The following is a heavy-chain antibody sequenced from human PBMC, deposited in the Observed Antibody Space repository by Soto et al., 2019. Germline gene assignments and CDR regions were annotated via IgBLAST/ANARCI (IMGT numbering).Heavy chain of an antibody. Sequence: QAQLVESGGGVVQPGRSLRLSCAASGFPFTSYGMHWVREGPDKGLEWVAIISYDGSDKYYADSVKGRITISRDNSKNTLYLQMTSLRPEDTALYYCVGGQYDFDYRGQGTLVIVSS. J-gene: IGHJ4*02. CDR1: GFPFTSYG. V-gene: IGHV3-30*03. D-gene: IGHD3-10*01. CDR2: ISYDGSDK. CDR3: VGGQYDFDY.